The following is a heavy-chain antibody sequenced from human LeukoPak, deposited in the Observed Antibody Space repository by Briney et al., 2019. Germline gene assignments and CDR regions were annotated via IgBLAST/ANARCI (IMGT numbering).Heavy chain of an antibody. D-gene: IGHD6-13*01. CDR3: AKEQQLVTPTRADY. CDR1: GFTFSNSA. Sequence: GGSLRLSCAASGFTFSNSAMSWVRQAPGKGLEWVSAISGSGGSTYYADSVKGRFTISRDNSKNTLYLQMNSLRAEDTAVYYCAKEQQLVTPTRADYWGQGTLVTVSS. J-gene: IGHJ4*02. V-gene: IGHV3-23*01. CDR2: ISGSGGST.